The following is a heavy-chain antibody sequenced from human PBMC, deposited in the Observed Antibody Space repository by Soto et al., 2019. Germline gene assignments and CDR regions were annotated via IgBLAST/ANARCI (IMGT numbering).Heavy chain of an antibody. CDR1: GGSISSGGYY. V-gene: IGHV4-31*03. CDR2: IYYSGST. Sequence: QVQLQESGPGLVKPSQTLSLTCTVSGGSISSGGYYWSWIRQHPGKRLEWIGYIYYSGSTYYNPSLKSRVTISVDTSKNQFSLKLSSVTAADTAVYYCARGPGSIRAVDFWYYYYGMDVWGQGTTVTVSS. CDR3: ARGPGSIRAVDFWYYYYGMDV. J-gene: IGHJ6*02. D-gene: IGHD6-19*01.